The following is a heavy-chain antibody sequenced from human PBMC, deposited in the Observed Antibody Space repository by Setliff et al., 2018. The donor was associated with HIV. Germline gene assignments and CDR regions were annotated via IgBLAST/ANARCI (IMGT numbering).Heavy chain of an antibody. CDR1: GGSIISESHY. D-gene: IGHD6-13*01. CDR3: ARRRIAAVFDL. J-gene: IGHJ4*02. V-gene: IGHV4-39*07. CDR2: INYRGRT. Sequence: LSLTCTVSGGSIISESHYWGWIRQPPGKGLEWVGNINYRGRTYYNPSLKSRVTMSVGTSKNQFSLSLNYVTVADTAVFFCARRRIAAVFDLWGQGVLVTVPQ.